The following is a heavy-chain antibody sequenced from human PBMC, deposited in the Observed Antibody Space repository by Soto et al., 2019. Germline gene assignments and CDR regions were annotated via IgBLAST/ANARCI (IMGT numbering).Heavy chain of an antibody. Sequence: GGSLRLSCAASGFTFSSYGMHWVRQAPGKGLEWVAVISYDGSNKYYADSVKGRFTISRDNSKNTLYLQMNSLRAEDTAVYYCAKDSARGAPYYYYGMDVWGQGTTVTVSS. CDR2: ISYDGSNK. J-gene: IGHJ6*02. CDR3: AKDSARGAPYYYYGMDV. CDR1: GFTFSSYG. V-gene: IGHV3-30*18. D-gene: IGHD6-6*01.